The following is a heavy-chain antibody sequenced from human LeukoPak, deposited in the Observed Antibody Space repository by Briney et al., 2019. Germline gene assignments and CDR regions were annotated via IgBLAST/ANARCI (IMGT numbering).Heavy chain of an antibody. D-gene: IGHD5-12*01. CDR2: IYYSGST. Sequence: SETLSLTCTVSGGSISSYYWSWIRQPPGKGLEWIGYIYYSGSTNYNPSLKSRVTISVDTSKNQFSLKLSSVTAADTAVYYCARQRGYSGYDLPHYFDYWGQGTLVTVSS. V-gene: IGHV4-59*08. CDR1: GGSISSYY. J-gene: IGHJ4*02. CDR3: ARQRGYSGYDLPHYFDY.